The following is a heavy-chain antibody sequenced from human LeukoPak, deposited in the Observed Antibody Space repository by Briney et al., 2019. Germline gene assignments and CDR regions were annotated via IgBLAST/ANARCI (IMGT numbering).Heavy chain of an antibody. Sequence: SETLSLTCTVSGGSISSYHWSWIRQPAGKGLEWIGYIYYSGSTNYNPSPKSRVTISVDTSKNQFSLKLSSVTAADMAVYYCARGLAVAGIFPAVFSVGEFDYWGQGTLVTVSS. CDR1: GGSISSYH. J-gene: IGHJ4*02. CDR3: ARGLAVAGIFPAVFSVGEFDY. V-gene: IGHV4-59*01. CDR2: IYYSGST. D-gene: IGHD6-19*01.